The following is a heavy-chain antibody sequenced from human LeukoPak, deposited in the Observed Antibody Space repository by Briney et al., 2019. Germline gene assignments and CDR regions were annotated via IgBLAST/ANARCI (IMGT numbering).Heavy chain of an antibody. Sequence: GASVKASCKASGYTFTSYYMHWVRQAPGQGLEWMGIINPSGGSTSYAQKFQGRVTMTRDTSTSTVYMELSSLRSEDTAVYYCARSYCSSTSCYTYSAFDIWGQGTMVTVSS. CDR3: ARSYCSSTSCYTYSAFDI. CDR2: INPSGGST. V-gene: IGHV1-46*01. J-gene: IGHJ3*02. D-gene: IGHD2-2*02. CDR1: GYTFTSYY.